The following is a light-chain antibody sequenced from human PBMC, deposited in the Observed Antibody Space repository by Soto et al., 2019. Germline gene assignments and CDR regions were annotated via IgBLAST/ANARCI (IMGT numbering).Light chain of an antibody. Sequence: VLTQSPGTQSLSPGEMPTLSCGASQTVRNNYLAWYQQKPGQAPRLLIYGASSRATGIPDRFSGSGSGTDFTLTISRLEPEDFAVYYCQQYGSSRTLGQGTKVDI. CDR1: QTVRNNY. J-gene: IGKJ1*01. CDR3: QQYGSSRT. CDR2: GAS. V-gene: IGKV3-20*01.